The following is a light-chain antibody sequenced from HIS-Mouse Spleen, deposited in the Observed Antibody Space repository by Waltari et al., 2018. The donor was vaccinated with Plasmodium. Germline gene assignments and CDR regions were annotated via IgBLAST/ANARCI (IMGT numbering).Light chain of an antibody. J-gene: IGLJ3*02. CDR1: SSDVGGYNY. V-gene: IGLV2-11*01. CDR2: DVS. Sequence: QSALTQPLSVSGSPGQSVTISCTGTSSDVGGYNYFSWYQQHPGKAPKLMIYDVSKRPSGVPDRFSGSKSGNTASLTISGLQAEDEADYYCCSYAGSYTWVFGGGTKLTVL. CDR3: CSYAGSYTWV.